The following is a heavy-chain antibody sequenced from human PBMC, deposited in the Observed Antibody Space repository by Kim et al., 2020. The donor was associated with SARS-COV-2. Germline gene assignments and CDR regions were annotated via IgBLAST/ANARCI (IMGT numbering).Heavy chain of an antibody. CDR3: ARMGITMVRGVTPHFDY. CDR2: IYYSGST. Sequence: SETLSLTCTVSGGSISSGGYYWSWIRQHPGKGLEWIGYIYYSGSTYYNPSLKSRVTISVDTSKNQFSLKLSSVTAADTAVYYCARMGITMVRGVTPHFDYWGQGTLVTDSS. CDR1: GGSISSGGYY. J-gene: IGHJ4*02. V-gene: IGHV4-31*03. D-gene: IGHD3-10*01.